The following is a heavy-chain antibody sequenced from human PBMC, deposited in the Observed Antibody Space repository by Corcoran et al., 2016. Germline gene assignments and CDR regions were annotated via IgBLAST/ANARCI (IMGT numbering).Heavy chain of an antibody. J-gene: IGHJ4*02. CDR3: TRGPPRDYYDSSGYYDFDY. CDR2: IRSKAYGGTK. V-gene: IGHV3-49*03. D-gene: IGHD3-22*01. CDR1: GFTFGDYA. Sequence: EVQLVESGGGLVQPGRSLRLSCTASGFTFGDYAMSWFRQAPGKGLEWVGFIRSKAYGGTKEYAASVKGRFTISRDDSKSIAYLQMNSLKTEDTAVDYCTRGPPRDYYDSSGYYDFDYWGQGTLVTVSS.